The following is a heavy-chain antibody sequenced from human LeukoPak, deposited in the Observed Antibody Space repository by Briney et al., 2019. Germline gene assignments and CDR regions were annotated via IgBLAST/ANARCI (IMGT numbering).Heavy chain of an antibody. J-gene: IGHJ4*02. CDR1: GYSFAIYW. D-gene: IGHD3-10*01. CDR3: ARRAPFGSGRIYYFDY. CDR2: IYPGDSDT. Sequence: GESLKSSCKGSGYSFAIYWIGWVRQMPGKGLEWLGIIYPGDSDTTYNPSFQGQVTISADKSTNTAYLQWSSLKASDAAMYYCARRAPFGSGRIYYFDYWGQGTLVTVSS. V-gene: IGHV5-51*01.